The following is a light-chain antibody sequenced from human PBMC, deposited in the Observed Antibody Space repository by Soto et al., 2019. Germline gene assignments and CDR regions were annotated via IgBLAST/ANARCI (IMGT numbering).Light chain of an antibody. CDR3: AAWDDSLNA. V-gene: IGLV1-44*01. J-gene: IGLJ1*01. CDR2: SNN. CDR1: SSNIGSNT. Sequence: QSVLTQPPSASGTPGQRVTISCSGSSSNIGSNTVNWYRQLPGTAPKLLIYSNNQRPSGVPDRFSGSKSGTSASLAISGLQSEDEADYYCAAWDDSLNAFGTGTKRTVL.